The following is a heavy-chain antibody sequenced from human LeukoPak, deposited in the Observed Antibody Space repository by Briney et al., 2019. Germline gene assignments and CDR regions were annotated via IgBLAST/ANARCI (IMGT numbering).Heavy chain of an antibody. CDR2: IYYSGST. Sequence: KPSETLSLTCTVSGGSISSYYWSWIRQPPGKGLEWIGYIYYSGSTNYNPSLKSRVTISVDTSKNQFSLKLSSVTAADTAVYYCARGSYYYDSSCFFGYWGQGTLVTVSS. D-gene: IGHD3-22*01. CDR1: GGSISSYY. J-gene: IGHJ4*02. V-gene: IGHV4-59*01. CDR3: ARGSYYYDSSCFFGY.